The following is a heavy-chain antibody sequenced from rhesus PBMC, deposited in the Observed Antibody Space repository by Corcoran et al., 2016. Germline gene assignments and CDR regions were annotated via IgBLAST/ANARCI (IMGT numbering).Heavy chain of an antibody. CDR2: IDWDEDK. V-gene: IGHV2S2*01. CDR3: ARIPRGSGYYFDY. CDR1: GFSLSTSGLR. J-gene: IGHJ4*01. Sequence: QVTLKESGPALANPTQTLTLTCTFSGFSLSTSGLRVSWIPQPPRKALEWLAHIDWDEDKYYSTSMKSRLTISKDTSKNQVVLTMTNMDPVDTATYYCARIPRGSGYYFDYWGQGVLVTVSS. D-gene: IGHD2-21*01.